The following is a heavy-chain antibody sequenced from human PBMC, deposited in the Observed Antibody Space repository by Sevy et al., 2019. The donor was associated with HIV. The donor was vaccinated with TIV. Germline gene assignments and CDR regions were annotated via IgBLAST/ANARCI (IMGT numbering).Heavy chain of an antibody. J-gene: IGHJ5*02. CDR1: GFTVSSNY. D-gene: IGHD6-13*01. Sequence: GGSLRLSCAASGFTVSSNYMSWVRQAPGKGLEWVSVIYSGGSTYYADSVKGRFTISRDNSKNTLYLQMNSLRAEDTAVYYCARDSGYGSSWTGGWFDPWGQGTLVTVSS. V-gene: IGHV3-53*01. CDR3: ARDSGYGSSWTGGWFDP. CDR2: IYSGGST.